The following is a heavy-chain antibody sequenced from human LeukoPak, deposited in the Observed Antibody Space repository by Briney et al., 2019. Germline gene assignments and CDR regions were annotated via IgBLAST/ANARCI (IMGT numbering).Heavy chain of an antibody. CDR1: GFIFSNYA. Sequence: PGGFLRLSCAASGFIFSNYAMSWVRQAPGKGLEWVSAITNSGGTTYYADSVKGRFTISRDNSKNTLYLQMNSLRAEDTAVYYCAKFLGVSVWYGISGPWGQGTLVTVSS. J-gene: IGHJ5*02. CDR2: ITNSGGTT. V-gene: IGHV3-23*01. D-gene: IGHD3-10*01. CDR3: AKFLGVSVWYGISGP.